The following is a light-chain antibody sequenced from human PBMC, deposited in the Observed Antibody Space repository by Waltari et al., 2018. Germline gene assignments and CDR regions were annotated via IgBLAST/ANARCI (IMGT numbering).Light chain of an antibody. CDR3: AAWDVTLDGLV. V-gene: IGLV1-44*01. CDR1: GSNIGGKR. Sequence: QSVLTQPPSASGTPGQRVPISCSGSGSNIGGKRVNWYQQLPGTAPKLLIYSNYQRPSGVPDRFSGSKSGTSASLAISGLQSEDEADYYCAAWDVTLDGLVFGGGTKLTVL. J-gene: IGLJ3*02. CDR2: SNY.